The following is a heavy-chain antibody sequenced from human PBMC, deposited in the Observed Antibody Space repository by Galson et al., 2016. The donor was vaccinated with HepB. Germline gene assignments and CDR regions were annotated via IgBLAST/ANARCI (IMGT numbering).Heavy chain of an antibody. CDR3: AKPLSNDILRGSGLHV. D-gene: IGHD2-8*01. Sequence: SLRLSCAASQFTFNMYSMAWVRQAPGKGLEWVSSINGTGTVIYYADSVRGRFTISRDNSKNMLYLHMSSLSPEDTAVYFCAKPLSNDILRGSGLHVWGRGITVTVSS. CDR1: QFTFNMYS. CDR2: INGTGTVI. J-gene: IGHJ6*02. V-gene: IGHV3-23*01.